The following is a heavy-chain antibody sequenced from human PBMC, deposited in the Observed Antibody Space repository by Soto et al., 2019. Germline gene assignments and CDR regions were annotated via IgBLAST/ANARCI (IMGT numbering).Heavy chain of an antibody. CDR1: GFTFDDYA. CDR3: VKDESINWYSGHFRH. D-gene: IGHD6-13*01. J-gene: IGHJ1*01. V-gene: IGHV3-9*01. Sequence: GGSLRLSCAASGFTFDDYAMHWVRQVPGKGLEWVSGINWNSGSIGYGDSVKGRFAISRDNAKNSLHLQMNSLSAEDTAFYYCVKDESINWYSGHFRHWGQGTLATVSS. CDR2: INWNSGSI.